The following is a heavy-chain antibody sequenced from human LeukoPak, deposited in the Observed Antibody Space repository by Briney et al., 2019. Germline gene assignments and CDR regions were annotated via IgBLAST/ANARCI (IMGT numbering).Heavy chain of an antibody. D-gene: IGHD4-17*01. J-gene: IGHJ4*02. CDR2: IYYSGST. Sequence: SEALSLTCTVSGGSISSGGYYWSWIRQHPGKGLEWIGYIYYSGSTYYNPSLKSRVTISVDTSKNQFSLKLSSVTAADTAVYYCARCGKDGDYVQNWGQGTLVTVSS. V-gene: IGHV4-31*03. CDR3: ARCGKDGDYVQN. CDR1: GGSISSGGYY.